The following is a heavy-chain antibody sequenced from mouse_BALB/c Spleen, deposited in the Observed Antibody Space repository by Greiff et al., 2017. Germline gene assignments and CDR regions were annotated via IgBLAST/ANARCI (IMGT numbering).Heavy chain of an antibody. Sequence: EVKLQESGPGLVKPSQSLSLTCTVTGYSITSDYAWDWIRQFPGNKLEWMGYISYSGSTSYNPSLKSRISITRDTSKNQFFLQLNSVTTEDTATYYCANYRYPLRNFDVWGAGTTVTVSS. CDR2: ISYSGST. CDR3: ANYRYPLRNFDV. CDR1: GYSITSDYA. V-gene: IGHV3-2*02. J-gene: IGHJ1*01. D-gene: IGHD2-14*01.